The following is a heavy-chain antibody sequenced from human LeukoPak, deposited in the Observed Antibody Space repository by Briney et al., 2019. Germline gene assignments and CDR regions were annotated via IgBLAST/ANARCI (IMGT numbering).Heavy chain of an antibody. V-gene: IGHV4-34*01. D-gene: IGHD3-10*01. Sequence: PSETLSLTCAISGGSFSGYNWTWIRQPPGKGLEWIGHINHRGTTNFTPSLKSRVTMSVDTSKDQFGLNLASVTAADTAVYYCARAPVRGVMKYWSQGTLVIVSS. CDR3: ARAPVRGVMKY. CDR1: GGSFSGYN. CDR2: INHRGTT. J-gene: IGHJ4*02.